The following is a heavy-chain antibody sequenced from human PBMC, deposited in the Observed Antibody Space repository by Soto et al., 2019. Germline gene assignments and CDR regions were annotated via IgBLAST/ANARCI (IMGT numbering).Heavy chain of an antibody. Sequence: ASVKVSCKASGYTFTSYGISWVRQAPGQGLEWMGWISAYNGNTNYAQKLQGRVTMTTDTSTSTACMELRSLRSDDTAVYYCARDRGVVVTDPYYFDYWGQGTLVTVSS. D-gene: IGHD2-21*02. J-gene: IGHJ4*02. CDR3: ARDRGVVVTDPYYFDY. CDR1: GYTFTSYG. V-gene: IGHV1-18*04. CDR2: ISAYNGNT.